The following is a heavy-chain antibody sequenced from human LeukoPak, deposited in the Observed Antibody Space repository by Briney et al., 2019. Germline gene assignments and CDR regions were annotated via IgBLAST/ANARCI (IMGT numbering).Heavy chain of an antibody. V-gene: IGHV4-59*12. CDR2: IYYSGST. CDR3: ARDRGRDIFDY. J-gene: IGHJ4*02. D-gene: IGHD3-10*01. Sequence: PSETLSLTCTVSGGSISSYYWSWIRQPPGKGLEWIGYIYYSGSTNYNPSLKSRVTISVDTSKNQFSLKLSSVTAADTAVYYCARDRGRDIFDYWGQGTLVTVSS. CDR1: GGSISSYY.